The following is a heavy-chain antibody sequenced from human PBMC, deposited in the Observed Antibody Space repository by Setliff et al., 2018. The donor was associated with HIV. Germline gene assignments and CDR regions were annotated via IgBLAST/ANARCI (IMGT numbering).Heavy chain of an antibody. D-gene: IGHD3-10*01. V-gene: IGHV4-31*03. CDR1: GGSISSGGYY. CDR3: ARDLRGARDGFDF. CDR2: IYYSGST. Sequence: SETLSLTCTVSGGSISSGGYYWNWIRQHPGEGLEWIGYIYYSGSTYYNPSLKSRVAISVDTSKNQFSLKLSSVTAADTAVYFCARDLRGARDGFDFWGQGTMVTVSS. J-gene: IGHJ3*01.